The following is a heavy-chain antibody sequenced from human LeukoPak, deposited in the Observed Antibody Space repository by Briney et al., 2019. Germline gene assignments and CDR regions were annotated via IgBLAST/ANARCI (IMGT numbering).Heavy chain of an antibody. D-gene: IGHD1-20*01. V-gene: IGHV3-74*01. Sequence: GGSLRLSCAASGFTFSSYWMHWVRQAPGKGLVWVSRINTDGSSTSYADSVKGRFTISRDNAKNTLYLQMNSLRAEDTAVYYCARDGITFPYNWNDGPDYWGQGTLVTVSS. CDR3: ARDGITFPYNWNDGPDY. CDR2: INTDGSST. J-gene: IGHJ4*02. CDR1: GFTFSSYW.